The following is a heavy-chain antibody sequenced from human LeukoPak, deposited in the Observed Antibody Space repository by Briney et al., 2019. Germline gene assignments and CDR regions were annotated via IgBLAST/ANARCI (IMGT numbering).Heavy chain of an antibody. CDR2: IRSKSYGGTT. CDR1: GFTFGDYA. D-gene: IGHD3-22*01. Sequence: GGSLRLSCTTSGFTFGDYAMSWVRQAPGKGLEWVGFIRSKSYGGTTEYAASVKGRFDISRDDSKRIAYLQMNSLKTEDTAVYYCTRDQLFYDNGDYFYLCDSWGQGTLVTVSS. V-gene: IGHV3-49*04. J-gene: IGHJ4*02. CDR3: TRDQLFYDNGDYFYLCDS.